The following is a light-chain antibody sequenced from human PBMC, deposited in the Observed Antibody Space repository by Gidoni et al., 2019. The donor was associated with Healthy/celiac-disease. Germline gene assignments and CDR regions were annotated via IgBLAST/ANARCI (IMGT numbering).Light chain of an antibody. CDR1: QSVSSSY. CDR3: QQYGSSPPWT. J-gene: IGKJ1*01. Sequence: IVLTPSPGTLSLSPGERATLSGRASQSVSSSYLAWYQQKPGQAPRLLIYGASSRATGIPDRFSGSGSGTDFTLTISRLEPEDFAVYYCQQYGSSPPWTFGQGTKVEIK. CDR2: GAS. V-gene: IGKV3-20*01.